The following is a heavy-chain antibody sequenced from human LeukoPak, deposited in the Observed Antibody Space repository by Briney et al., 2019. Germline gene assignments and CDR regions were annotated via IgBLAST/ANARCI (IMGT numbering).Heavy chain of an antibody. J-gene: IGHJ4*02. Sequence: PSETLSLTFTVSGGSISSYYWSWIRQPPRKRLEWIGYIYYSGSTNYNPSLKSRVTISVDTSKNQFSLKLSSVTAADTAVYYCARVVYSSGCFDYWGQGTLVTVSS. CDR1: GGSISSYY. D-gene: IGHD6-19*01. CDR3: ARVVYSSGCFDY. CDR2: IYYSGST. V-gene: IGHV4-59*01.